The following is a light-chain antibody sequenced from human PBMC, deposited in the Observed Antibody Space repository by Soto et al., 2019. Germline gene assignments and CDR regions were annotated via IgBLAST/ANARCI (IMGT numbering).Light chain of an antibody. CDR1: QSVSNAY. CDR2: AAS. CDR3: QQYAASPRT. J-gene: IGKJ1*01. Sequence: EIVLTQSPGTLSLSPRERATLSCRASQSVSNAYLAWYQHKVGQSPRLLIYAASNRAPGIPDRFSGSWAGTDFTLTISRLEPEDFAVYYCQQYAASPRTFGQGTQVEVK. V-gene: IGKV3-20*01.